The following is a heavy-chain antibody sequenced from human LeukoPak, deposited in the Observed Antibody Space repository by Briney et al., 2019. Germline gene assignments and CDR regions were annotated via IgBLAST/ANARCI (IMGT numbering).Heavy chain of an antibody. J-gene: IGHJ6*02. CDR1: GYTFSSYC. V-gene: IGHV1-18*01. CDR3: ARDAPPNYDFWSGYYGAYYYYYGMDV. Sequence: ASVKVTCKASGYTFSSYCISWVRQAPGQGLEWMGWISSYNSNTNYAQKLHGSVIMITDTTTSTAYMELRSLRSDDTAVYYCARDAPPNYDFWSGYYGAYYYYYGMDVWGQGTTVTVSS. D-gene: IGHD3-3*01. CDR2: ISSYNSNT.